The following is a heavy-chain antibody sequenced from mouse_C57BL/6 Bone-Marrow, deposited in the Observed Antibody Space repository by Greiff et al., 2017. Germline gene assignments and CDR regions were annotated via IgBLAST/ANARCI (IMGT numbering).Heavy chain of an antibody. Sequence: EVQLVESGGGLVQPGGSLKLSCAASGFTFSDYYMYWVRQTPEKRLEWVAYISNGGGSTYYPDTVKGRFTISRDNAKNTLYLQMSRLKSEDTAMYYCGRTVYYGNYDWYYFDYWGQGTTLTVSS. CDR3: GRTVYYGNYDWYYFDY. CDR1: GFTFSDYY. CDR2: ISNGGGST. D-gene: IGHD2-1*01. V-gene: IGHV5-12*01. J-gene: IGHJ2*01.